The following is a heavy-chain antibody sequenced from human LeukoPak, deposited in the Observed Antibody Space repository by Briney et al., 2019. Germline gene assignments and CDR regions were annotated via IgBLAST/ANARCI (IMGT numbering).Heavy chain of an antibody. D-gene: IGHD3-22*01. CDR1: GFTFCSYS. J-gene: IGHJ6*02. CDR3: ARDGDYYDSSGYYGMDV. Sequence: PGRSLRLSCAASGFTFCSYSMNWVRQAPGKGLEWVSYISSSSSTIYYADSVKGRFTISRDNAKNSLYLQMNSLRAEDTAVYYCARDGDYYDSSGYYGMDVWGQGTTVTVSS. CDR2: ISSSSSTI. V-gene: IGHV3-48*01.